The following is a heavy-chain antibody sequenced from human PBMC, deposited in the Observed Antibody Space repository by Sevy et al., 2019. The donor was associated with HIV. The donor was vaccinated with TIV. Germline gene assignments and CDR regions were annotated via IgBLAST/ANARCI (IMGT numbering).Heavy chain of an antibody. J-gene: IGHJ6*02. Sequence: SETLSLTCAVYGGSFSGYYWSWIRQPPGKGLEWIGEINHSGSTNYNPSLKSRVTISVDTSKNQFSLKLSSVTAADTAVYYCVRGRTGLGNYYYYGMDVWGQGTTVTVSS. CDR3: VRGRTGLGNYYYYGMDV. CDR2: INHSGST. V-gene: IGHV4-34*01. D-gene: IGHD1-1*01. CDR1: GGSFSGYY.